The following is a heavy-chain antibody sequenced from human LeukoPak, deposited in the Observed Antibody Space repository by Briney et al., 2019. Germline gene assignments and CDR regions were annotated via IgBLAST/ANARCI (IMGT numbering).Heavy chain of an antibody. D-gene: IGHD3-16*02. V-gene: IGHV4-4*07. J-gene: IGHJ4*02. CDR3: ARDIGLAH. CDR1: GASIRTYF. Sequence: SETLSLTCTVSGASIRTYFWSWFRQPAGKGLEWIGRVHSNGDTYYNPSLESRVTVSMDTSKNQFALNLTSLTAADTAVYYCARDIGLAHWGQGTLVTVS. CDR2: VHSNGDT.